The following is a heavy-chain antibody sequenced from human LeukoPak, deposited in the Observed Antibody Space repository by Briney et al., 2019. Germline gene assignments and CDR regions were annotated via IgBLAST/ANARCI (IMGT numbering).Heavy chain of an antibody. CDR3: ARDALFYYYGMDV. J-gene: IGHJ6*02. V-gene: IGHV3-53*04. CDR2: IYNGGST. CDR1: GFTVSSNY. Sequence: GGSLRLSCAAAGFTVSSNYMSWVRQAPGKELVWVSVIYNGGSTYYADSVKGRFTISRHNSKNTLYLQMNSLRAEDTAVYYCARDALFYYYGMDVWGQGTTVTVSS.